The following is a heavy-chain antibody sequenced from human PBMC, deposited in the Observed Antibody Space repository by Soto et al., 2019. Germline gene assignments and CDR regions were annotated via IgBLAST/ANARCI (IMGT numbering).Heavy chain of an antibody. CDR1: GGSVSSGSYY. CDR3: ALTYYYDSSGYYYWYFDL. J-gene: IGHJ2*01. CDR2: IYYSGST. Sequence: QVQLQESGPGLVKPSETLSLTCTVSGGSVSSGSYYWSWIRQPPGKGLEWIGYIYYSGSTNYNPSLKGRVPLSVDTSKNQFSLKLGSVTAADTAVYYCALTYYYDSSGYYYWYFDLWGRGTLVTVSS. V-gene: IGHV4-61*01. D-gene: IGHD3-22*01.